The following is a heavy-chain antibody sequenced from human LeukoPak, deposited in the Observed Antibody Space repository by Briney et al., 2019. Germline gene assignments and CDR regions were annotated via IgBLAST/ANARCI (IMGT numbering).Heavy chain of an antibody. J-gene: IGHJ5*02. CDR3: ARTGIAARRSDDWFDP. D-gene: IGHD6-6*01. CDR1: GYTFTSYD. Sequence: ASVKVSCKASGYTFTSYDINWVRQATGQGLEWMGWMNPNSGNTGYAQKFQGRVTMTRNTSISTVYMELSSLRPEDTAVYYCARTGIAARRSDDWFDPWGQGTLVTVSS. V-gene: IGHV1-8*01. CDR2: MNPNSGNT.